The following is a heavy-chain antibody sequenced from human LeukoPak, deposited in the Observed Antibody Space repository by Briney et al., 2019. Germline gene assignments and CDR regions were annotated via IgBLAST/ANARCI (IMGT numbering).Heavy chain of an antibody. Sequence: PGGSLRLSCAASVFTSSSYWMSWVRQAPGKGLEWVANIKQDGSDKYYVDSVKGRFTISRDNAKNSLYLQMNSLRAEDTAVYYCARSLGYCSAGSCFPFDYWGQGTLVTVSS. CDR1: VFTSSSYW. J-gene: IGHJ4*02. CDR2: IKQDGSDK. CDR3: ARSLGYCSAGSCFPFDY. D-gene: IGHD2-15*01. V-gene: IGHV3-7*05.